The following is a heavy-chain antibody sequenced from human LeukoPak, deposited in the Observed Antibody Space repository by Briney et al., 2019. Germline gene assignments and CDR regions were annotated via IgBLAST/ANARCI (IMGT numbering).Heavy chain of an antibody. D-gene: IGHD3-22*01. CDR3: ARKESSGYYSFDY. CDR2: IYPDDSDT. CDR1: GYFFTNYW. Sequence: GESLKISCKGSGYFFTNYWIAWVRQMPGKGLEWMGIIYPDDSDTGYSPSFQGQVTISADKSITTAYLQWSSLKASDTAMYRCARKESSGYYSFDYWGQGTLVTVSS. J-gene: IGHJ4*02. V-gene: IGHV5-51*01.